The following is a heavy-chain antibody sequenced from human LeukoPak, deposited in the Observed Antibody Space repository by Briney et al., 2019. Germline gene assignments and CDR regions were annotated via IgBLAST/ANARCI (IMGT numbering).Heavy chain of an antibody. CDR2: INHSGST. V-gene: IGHV4-34*01. CDR1: GGSFSGYY. J-gene: IGHJ4*02. CDR3: AKVRDYYDSSGRGYYFDY. D-gene: IGHD3-22*01. Sequence: SETLSLTCAVYGGSFSGYYWSWIRQPPGKGLEWIGEINHSGSTNYNPSLKSRVTISVDTSKNHFSLKLSSVTAADTAVYYCAKVRDYYDSSGRGYYFDYWGQGTLVTVSS.